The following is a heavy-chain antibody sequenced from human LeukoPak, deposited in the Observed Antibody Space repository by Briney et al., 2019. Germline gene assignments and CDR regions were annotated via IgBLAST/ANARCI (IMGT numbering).Heavy chain of an antibody. J-gene: IGHJ4*02. D-gene: IGHD6-13*01. CDR2: IIPIFGTA. Sequence: GSSVKVSCKASGGTFSSYAISWVRQAPGQGLEWMGGIIPIFGTANYAQKFQGRVRITTDESTSTAYMELSSLRSEDTAVYYCARGRIAAAGTDFDYWGQGTLVTVSS. CDR3: ARGRIAAAGTDFDY. CDR1: GGTFSSYA. V-gene: IGHV1-69*05.